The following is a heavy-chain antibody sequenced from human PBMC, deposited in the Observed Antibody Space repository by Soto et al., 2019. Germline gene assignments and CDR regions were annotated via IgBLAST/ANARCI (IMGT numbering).Heavy chain of an antibody. J-gene: IGHJ4*02. D-gene: IGHD3-10*01. Sequence: EVQLVESGGGLVQPGGSLRLSCAVSGFTVSTHYMSWVRQAPGKGLEWVSVIYTDGSTSYTDSVKGRFTVSRHISKNTVYLQMNSLRSEDTALYYCAREGSGTFYTWGQGTLVIVAS. V-gene: IGHV3-66*01. CDR3: AREGSGTFYT. CDR1: GFTVSTHY. CDR2: IYTDGST.